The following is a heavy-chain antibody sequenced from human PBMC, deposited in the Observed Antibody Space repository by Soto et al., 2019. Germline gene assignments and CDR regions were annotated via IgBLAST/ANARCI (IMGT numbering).Heavy chain of an antibody. J-gene: IGHJ5*02. V-gene: IGHV3-64*01. Sequence: EVQLVESGGGLVQPGGSLRLSCAASGFSFSSYAMHWVRQAPGNGLEYVSGISSNGGSTYYANSVKGRFTISRDNSKNTLYLQMGSLRAEDMAVYYCAREALQQQLEWDCFDPWGQGTLVIVSS. CDR1: GFSFSSYA. CDR2: ISSNGGST. D-gene: IGHD6-13*01. CDR3: AREALQQQLEWDCFDP.